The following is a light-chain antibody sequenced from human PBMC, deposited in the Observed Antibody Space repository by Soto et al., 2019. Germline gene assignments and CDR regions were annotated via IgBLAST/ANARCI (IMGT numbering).Light chain of an antibody. Sequence: EILLTQSPGTLSLSPREKATLPRRASQSVSNNYLAWYQQKPGQAPRLLIYGASNRATGIPDRFSGSGSGTDFTLTISRLEPEDFAVYYCQQYGSSGTFGQGTKVDI. CDR1: QSVSNNY. J-gene: IGKJ1*01. V-gene: IGKV3-20*01. CDR2: GAS. CDR3: QQYGSSGT.